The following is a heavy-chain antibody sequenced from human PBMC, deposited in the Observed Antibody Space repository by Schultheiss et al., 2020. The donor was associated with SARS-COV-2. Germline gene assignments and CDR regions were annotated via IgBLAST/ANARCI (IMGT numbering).Heavy chain of an antibody. D-gene: IGHD3-3*01. CDR2: IYHSGST. V-gene: IGHV4-4*02. CDR3: ARTSYDFWSGYRPYYYYYGMDV. J-gene: IGHJ6*02. CDR1: GGSISSSNW. Sequence: SETLSLTCAVSGGSISSSNWWSWVRQPPGKGLEWIGEIYHSGSTNYNPSLKSRVTISVDTSKNQFSLKLSSVTAADTAVYYCARTSYDFWSGYRPYYYYYGMDVWGQGTTVTVSS.